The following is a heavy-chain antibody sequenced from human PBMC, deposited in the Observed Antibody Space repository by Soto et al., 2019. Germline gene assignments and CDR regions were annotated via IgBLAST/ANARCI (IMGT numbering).Heavy chain of an antibody. CDR2: INAGNGNT. Sequence: QVQLVQSGAEVKKPGASVKVSCKASGYTFTSYAIHWVRQAPGQRLEWMGWINAGNGNTKYSQKFQDRVTITRDTSASTAYMQLSSLRSEDTAVYYCARDLGGWPDYWGQGTLVTVSS. CDR1: GYTFTSYA. CDR3: ARDLGGWPDY. J-gene: IGHJ4*02. V-gene: IGHV1-3*01. D-gene: IGHD6-19*01.